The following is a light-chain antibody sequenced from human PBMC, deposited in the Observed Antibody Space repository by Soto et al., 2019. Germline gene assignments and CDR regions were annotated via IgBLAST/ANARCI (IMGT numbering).Light chain of an antibody. CDR2: GAS. Sequence: EMVMTQSPATLSVSPGERATLSCRASQSVSSNLAWYQQRPGQAPRLLIYGASTRATGIPARFSGSGSGTEFTPPISSLQSEDCAVYYCQQYRNWPPFTFGQGTKLEIK. CDR1: QSVSSN. V-gene: IGKV3-15*01. J-gene: IGKJ2*01. CDR3: QQYRNWPPFT.